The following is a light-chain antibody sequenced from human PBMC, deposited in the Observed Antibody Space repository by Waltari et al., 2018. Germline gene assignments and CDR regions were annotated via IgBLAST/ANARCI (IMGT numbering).Light chain of an antibody. Sequence: QSALTQPASVSGSPGQSITIPCTGTSSDVGGYDYVSWYQTHPGQAPQLLIFDVSYLPSGVSTRFSGSKSGNTASLTISGLQAEDEADYSCSSYTSTSTLVFGSGTKVTVL. V-gene: IGLV2-14*03. CDR1: SSDVGGYDY. CDR3: SSYTSTSTLV. J-gene: IGLJ1*01. CDR2: DVS.